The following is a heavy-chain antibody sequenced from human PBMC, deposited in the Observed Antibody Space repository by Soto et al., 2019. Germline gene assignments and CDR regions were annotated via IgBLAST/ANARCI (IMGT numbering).Heavy chain of an antibody. Sequence: QVQLVESGGGVVQPGRSLRLSYAASGFTFSSYGMHWVRQAPGKGLEWVAVIAYDGSNKYYADSVKGRFTISRDNSKNTLYLQMNSLTGEDTAVYYCAKVKGIGDNPPYFYYYGMDVWGQGTTVTVSS. J-gene: IGHJ6*02. V-gene: IGHV3-30*18. CDR3: AKVKGIGDNPPYFYYYGMDV. CDR2: IAYDGSNK. CDR1: GFTFSSYG. D-gene: IGHD2-21*02.